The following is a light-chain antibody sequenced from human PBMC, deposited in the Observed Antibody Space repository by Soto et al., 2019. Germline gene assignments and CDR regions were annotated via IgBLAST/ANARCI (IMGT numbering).Light chain of an antibody. CDR2: GAS. J-gene: IGKJ5*01. V-gene: IGKV3-20*01. CDR1: QSVSSSY. CDR3: QQYGGSPIT. Sequence: EIVLTQSPGTLSLSPGERDTLSCRASQSVSSSYLAWYQQKPGQAPTLLMSGASNRASGVPVRFSGSGSGTDFTLTITRLEPEDFALYYCQQYGGSPITFGLGTRLEIK.